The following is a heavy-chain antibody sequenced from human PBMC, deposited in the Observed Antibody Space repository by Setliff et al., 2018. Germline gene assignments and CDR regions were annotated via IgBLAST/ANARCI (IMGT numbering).Heavy chain of an antibody. CDR1: GFTFSSYC. CDR2: IKQDGSAK. Sequence: GGSLTLSCAASGFTFSSYCMSWVRQAPGKGLEWVANIKQDGSAKYYVDSVKGRFTISRDNAKNTLDLQMNSLRAEDTAVYYCAREKMATNYYYYYMDVWGKGTTVTVSS. CDR3: AREKMATNYYYYYMDV. D-gene: IGHD5-12*01. V-gene: IGHV3-7*01. J-gene: IGHJ6*03.